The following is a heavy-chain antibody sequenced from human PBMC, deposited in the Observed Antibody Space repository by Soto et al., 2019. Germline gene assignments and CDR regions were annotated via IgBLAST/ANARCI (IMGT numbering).Heavy chain of an antibody. CDR3: AKRLWFGELLFTPRAFDI. Sequence: GGSLRLSCAASGFTFSSYAMSWVRQAPGKGLKWVSAISGSGGSTYYADSVKGRFTISRDNSKNTLYLQMNSLRAEDTAVYYCAKRLWFGELLFTPRAFDIWGQGTMVTVSS. V-gene: IGHV3-23*01. CDR1: GFTFSSYA. CDR2: ISGSGGST. D-gene: IGHD3-10*01. J-gene: IGHJ3*02.